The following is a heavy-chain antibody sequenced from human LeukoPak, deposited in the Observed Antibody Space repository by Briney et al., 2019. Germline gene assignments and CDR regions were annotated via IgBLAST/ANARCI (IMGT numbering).Heavy chain of an antibody. Sequence: GGSLRLSCAASGFTFSSYGIHWVRQAPGKGLEWVAGISYDGIKKFYADSVKGRFTISRDNSKNTLYLQMNSLRVDDPAVYYCAKGGKVLMVYANFGTIDYWGQGTLVTVSS. CDR3: AKGGKVLMVYANFGTIDY. D-gene: IGHD2-8*01. CDR2: ISYDGIKK. J-gene: IGHJ4*02. V-gene: IGHV3-30*18. CDR1: GFTFSSYG.